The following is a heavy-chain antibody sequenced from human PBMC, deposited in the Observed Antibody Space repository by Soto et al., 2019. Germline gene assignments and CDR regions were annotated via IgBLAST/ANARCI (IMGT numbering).Heavy chain of an antibody. V-gene: IGHV1-18*01. CDR1: GYDFTTYG. J-gene: IGHJ4*02. CDR2: ISAHNGNT. CDR3: ARGRYGDY. Sequence: QVHLVQSGAEVKKPGDSVKVSGKGSGYDFTTYGITWVRQAPGQGLEWMAWISAHNGNTDYAQKLQGRVTVTRDTTTSTAYMELRSLRADDTAMYYCARGRYGDYWGQGALVTVSS. D-gene: IGHD1-1*01.